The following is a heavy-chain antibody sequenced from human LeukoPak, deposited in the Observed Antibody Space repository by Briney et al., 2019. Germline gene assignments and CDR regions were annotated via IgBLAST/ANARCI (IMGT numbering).Heavy chain of an antibody. Sequence: ASVKVSCRASGYTFTSYYMHWVRQAPGQGLEWMGIINPSGGSTSYAQKFQGRVTMTRGTSTSTVYMELSSLRSEDTAVYYCARAGTIFGVVIRGDAFDIWGQGTMVTVSS. CDR2: INPSGGST. CDR1: GYTFTSYY. J-gene: IGHJ3*02. CDR3: ARAGTIFGVVIRGDAFDI. D-gene: IGHD3-3*01. V-gene: IGHV1-46*01.